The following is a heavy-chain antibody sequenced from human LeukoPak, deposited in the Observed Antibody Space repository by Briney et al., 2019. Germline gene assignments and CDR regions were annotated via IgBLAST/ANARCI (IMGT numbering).Heavy chain of an antibody. CDR1: GGSFSGYY. CDR2: INHSGST. CDR3: ARGRRWGKNFDY. V-gene: IGHV4-34*01. D-gene: IGHD7-27*01. Sequence: WETLSLTCAVYGGSFSGYYWSWIRQPPGKGLEWIGEINHSGSTNYNPSLKSRVTISVDTSKNQFSLKLSSVTAADTAVYYCARGRRWGKNFDYWGQGTLVTVSS. J-gene: IGHJ4*02.